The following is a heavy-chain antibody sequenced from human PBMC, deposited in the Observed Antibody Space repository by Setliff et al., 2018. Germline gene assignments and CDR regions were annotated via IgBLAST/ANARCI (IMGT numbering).Heavy chain of an antibody. J-gene: IGHJ4*02. D-gene: IGHD3-3*01. CDR3: RFWSGYYKNDY. CDR1: GGSFSDYY. Sequence: PSETLSLTCTVYGGSFSDYYWGWVRQPPGKGLEWIGEINHSGSTNYIPSLKSRLTISVDTSKNQFSLKLSSVTAADTAMYYCRFWSGYYKNDYWGQGTLGHRLL. CDR2: INHSGST. V-gene: IGHV4-34*01.